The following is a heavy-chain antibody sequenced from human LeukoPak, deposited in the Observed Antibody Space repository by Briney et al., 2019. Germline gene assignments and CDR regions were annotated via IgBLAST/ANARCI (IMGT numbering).Heavy chain of an antibody. CDR2: ISAYNGNT. CDR3: ARGGYCSSTSCSNPWFDP. V-gene: IGHV1-18*01. Sequence: GASVKVSCKASGYTFTSYGISWVRQAPGQGLDWMGWISAYNGNTNYAQKLQGRVTMTTDTFTSTAYMELRSLRSDDTAVYYCARGGYCSSTSCSNPWFDPWGQGTLVTVSS. D-gene: IGHD2-2*01. CDR1: GYTFTSYG. J-gene: IGHJ5*02.